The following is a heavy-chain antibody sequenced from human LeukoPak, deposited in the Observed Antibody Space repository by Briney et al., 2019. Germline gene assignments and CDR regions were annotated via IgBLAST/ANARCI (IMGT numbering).Heavy chain of an antibody. CDR2: INHSGST. D-gene: IGHD3-16*01. Sequence: SETLSLTYAVYGGSFSGYYWSWIRQPPGKGLEWIGEINHSGSTNYNPSLKSRVTISVDTSKNQFSLKLSSVTAADTAVYYCARHEGEFGDAFDIWGQGTMVTVSS. CDR3: ARHEGEFGDAFDI. V-gene: IGHV4-34*01. CDR1: GGSFSGYY. J-gene: IGHJ3*02.